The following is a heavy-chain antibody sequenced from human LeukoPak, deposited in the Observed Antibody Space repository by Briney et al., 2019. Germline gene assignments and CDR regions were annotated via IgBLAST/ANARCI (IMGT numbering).Heavy chain of an antibody. CDR2: IYYSGST. V-gene: IGHV4-59*01. J-gene: IGHJ5*02. D-gene: IGHD5-24*01. CDR1: GGSISSYY. Sequence: SETLSLTCTVSGGSISSYYWSWIRQPPGKGLEWIGYIYYSGSTNYNPSLKSRVTISVDTSKNQFSLKLGSVTAADTAVYYCARGLRVRRDGYNYWFDPWGQETLVTVSS. CDR3: ARGLRVRRDGYNYWFDP.